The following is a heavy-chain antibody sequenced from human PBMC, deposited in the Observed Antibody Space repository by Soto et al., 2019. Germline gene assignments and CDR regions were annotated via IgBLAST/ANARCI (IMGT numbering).Heavy chain of an antibody. CDR3: ARVGGVQLWLQYSDV. V-gene: IGHV4-34*01. CDR2: INHGGTS. J-gene: IGHJ6*02. D-gene: IGHD5-18*01. Sequence: SETLSLTCAVHGGSFSGYYWDWIRQPPGKGLEWIGEINHGGTSNYNPSLKSRVTISVDTSKNQFSLKLSSVTAADTAVYYCARVGGVQLWLQYSDVWGQGTTVTVSS. CDR1: GGSFSGYY.